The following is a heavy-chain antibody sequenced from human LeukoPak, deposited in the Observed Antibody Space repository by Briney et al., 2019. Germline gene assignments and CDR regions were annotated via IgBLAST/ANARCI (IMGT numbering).Heavy chain of an antibody. CDR2: INPNSGGT. V-gene: IGHV1-2*02. D-gene: IGHD3-3*02. Sequence: ASVKVSCKASGYTFTGYYMHWVRQAPGQGLEWMGWINPNSGGTNYAQKFQGRVTMTRDTSTSTVYMELSSLRSEDTAVYYCARGGPIRFDYWGQGTLVTVSS. CDR3: ARGGPIRFDY. CDR1: GYTFTGYY. J-gene: IGHJ4*02.